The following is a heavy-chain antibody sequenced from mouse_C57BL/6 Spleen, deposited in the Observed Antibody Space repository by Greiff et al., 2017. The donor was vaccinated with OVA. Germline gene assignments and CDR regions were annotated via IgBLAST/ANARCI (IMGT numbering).Heavy chain of an antibody. Sequence: DVKLVESGGGLVKPGGSLKLSCAASGFTFSDYGMHWVRQAPEKGLEWVAYISSGSSTIYYADTVKGRFTISRDNAKNTLFLQMTSLRSEDTAMYYCARGGERWYFDVWGTGTTGTVSS. CDR2: ISSGSSTI. V-gene: IGHV5-17*01. J-gene: IGHJ1*03. CDR3: ARGGERWYFDV. CDR1: GFTFSDYG.